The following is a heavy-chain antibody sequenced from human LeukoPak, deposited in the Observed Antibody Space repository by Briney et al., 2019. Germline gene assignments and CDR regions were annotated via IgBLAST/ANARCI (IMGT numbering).Heavy chain of an antibody. CDR2: MYNSGST. D-gene: IGHD2-8*01. V-gene: IGHV4-39*01. CDR1: GGSISSGSYY. Sequence: SETLSLTCTVSGGSISSGSYYWGWIRRPPGKGLEWLGSMYNSGSTYYNPSLKSRITISVDTSKNQSSLKLSSVTAADTAVYYCASGCSNGVCYSQGYYYYYGMDVWGQGTTVTVSS. J-gene: IGHJ6*02. CDR3: ASGCSNGVCYSQGYYYYYGMDV.